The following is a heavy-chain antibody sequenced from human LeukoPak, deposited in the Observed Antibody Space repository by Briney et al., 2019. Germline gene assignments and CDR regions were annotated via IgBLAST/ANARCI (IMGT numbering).Heavy chain of an antibody. Sequence: PSETLSLTCTVSGDSISSSYYWGWIRQPPGKGLEWIGEIYHSGSTNYNPSLKSRVTISIDKSKNQFSLKLSSVTAADTAVYYCARGAPATEDYYLDVWGKGTTVTVSS. CDR1: GDSISSSYY. V-gene: IGHV4-38-2*02. J-gene: IGHJ6*03. CDR3: ARGAPATEDYYLDV. CDR2: IYHSGST.